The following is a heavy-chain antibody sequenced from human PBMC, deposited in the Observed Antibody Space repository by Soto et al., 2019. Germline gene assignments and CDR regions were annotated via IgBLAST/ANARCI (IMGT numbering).Heavy chain of an antibody. V-gene: IGHV4-59*08. CDR2: ISYTGYS. Sequence: QVQFQESGPGLVKPSETLSLTCTVSGGSIDNYYCSWFRQPPGKALEWIGYISYTGYSAYNFSLKRRVTMSMATSKTQFYLTLESVTATDTAVYYCARHGFGPLHGLVDVWGQGTTVIVSS. J-gene: IGHJ6*02. CDR1: GGSIDNYY. CDR3: ARHGFGPLHGLVDV. D-gene: IGHD3-10*01.